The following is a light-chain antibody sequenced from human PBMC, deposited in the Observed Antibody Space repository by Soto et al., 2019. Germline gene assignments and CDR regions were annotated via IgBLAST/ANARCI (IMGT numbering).Light chain of an antibody. CDR1: QSVSSY. V-gene: IGKV3-11*01. CDR2: DAS. J-gene: IGKJ4*01. Sequence: EIVLTQSPATLSLSPGERATLSCRASQSVSSYLAWYQQKPGQAPRLLIYDASNRATGIPARFSGSGSGTDFTLTISSLELDVFAVYSRQQSINRLTFVGGTQVDIK. CDR3: QQSINRLT.